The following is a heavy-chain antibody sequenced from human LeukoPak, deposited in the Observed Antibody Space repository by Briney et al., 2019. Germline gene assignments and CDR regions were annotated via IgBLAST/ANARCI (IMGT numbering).Heavy chain of an antibody. CDR1: GYTFTSYA. CDR2: INAGNGNT. D-gene: IGHD6-19*01. Sequence: GASVKVSCKASGYTFTSYAMHWVRQAPGQRLEWMGWINAGNGNTKYSQEFQGRVTISRDTSATTVYMELSSLRSEDMAVYYCARAGYSSGWYNQDWGQGTLVTVSS. J-gene: IGHJ4*02. CDR3: ARAGYSSGWYNQD. V-gene: IGHV1-3*03.